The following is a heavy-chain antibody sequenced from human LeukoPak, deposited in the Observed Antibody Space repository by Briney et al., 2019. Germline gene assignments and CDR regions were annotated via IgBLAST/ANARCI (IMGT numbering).Heavy chain of an antibody. CDR1: GFTFSSYW. CDR3: ASSRAYQPPGGSFDY. Sequence: GGSLRLSCAASGFTFSSYWMSWVRQAPGKGLEWVANIKQDGSEKYYVDSAKGRFTISRDNAKNSLYLQMNSLRAEDTAVYNCASSRAYQPPGGSFDYWGQGTLVTVSS. CDR2: IKQDGSEK. J-gene: IGHJ4*02. V-gene: IGHV3-7*01. D-gene: IGHD2-2*01.